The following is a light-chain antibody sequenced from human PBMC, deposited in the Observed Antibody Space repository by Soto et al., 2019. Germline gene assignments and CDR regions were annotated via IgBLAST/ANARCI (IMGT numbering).Light chain of an antibody. CDR3: QHYRRASVWT. CDR2: GAS. Sequence: EIVLTQSPGTLSFSPGERATLSCRASQSVSSSYLACYQQKPGQAPRILLYGASSRATGIPDRFSGSGSGTNFTIIISSPEPLDFAVSYCQHYRRASVWTFGQGTKVELK. V-gene: IGKV3-20*01. J-gene: IGKJ1*01. CDR1: QSVSSSY.